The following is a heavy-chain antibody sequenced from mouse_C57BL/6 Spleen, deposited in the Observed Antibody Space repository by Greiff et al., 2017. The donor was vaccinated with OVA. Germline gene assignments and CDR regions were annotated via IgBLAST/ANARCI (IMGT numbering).Heavy chain of an antibody. V-gene: IGHV1-64*01. CDR2: IHPNSGST. D-gene: IGHD2-4*01. CDR1: GYTFTSYW. J-gene: IGHJ4*01. CDR3: AREEIYYDYDGYAMDY. Sequence: QVQLKQPGAELVKPGASVKLSCKASGYTFTSYWMHWVKQRPGQGLEWIGMIHPNSGSTNYNEKFKSKATLTVDKSSSTAYMQLSSLTSEDSAVYYCAREEIYYDYDGYAMDYWGQGTSVTVSS.